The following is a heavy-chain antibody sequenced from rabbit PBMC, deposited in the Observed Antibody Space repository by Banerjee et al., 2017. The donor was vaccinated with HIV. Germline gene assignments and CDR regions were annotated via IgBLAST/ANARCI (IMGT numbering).Heavy chain of an antibody. J-gene: IGHJ4*01. CDR2: IYTGSSGST. CDR1: GFSFNDRYW. D-gene: IGHD8-1*01. Sequence: QEQLEESGGDLVKPEGSLTLTCTASGFSFNDRYWICWVRQAPGKGLEWIACIYTGSSGSTYYASWAKGRFTISKTSSTTVTLQMTSLTAADTATYFCARTYGGGNFYAYFNLWGPGTLVTVS. V-gene: IGHV1S45*01. CDR3: ARTYGGGNFYAYFNL.